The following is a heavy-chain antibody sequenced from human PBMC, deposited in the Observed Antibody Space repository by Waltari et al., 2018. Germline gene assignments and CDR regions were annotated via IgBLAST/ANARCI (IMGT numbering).Heavy chain of an antibody. D-gene: IGHD2-2*02. CDR2: IYYSGST. J-gene: IGHJ4*02. CDR3: ARDQKYQLLYGGDY. Sequence: QLQLQESGPGLVKPSETLSLTCTVSGGSISSSSYYWGWIRQPPGKGLEWIGSIYYSGSTYYNPSLKSRVTISVDTSKNQFSLKLSSVTAADTAVYYCARDQKYQLLYGGDYWGQGTLVTVSS. CDR1: GGSISSSSYY. V-gene: IGHV4-39*07.